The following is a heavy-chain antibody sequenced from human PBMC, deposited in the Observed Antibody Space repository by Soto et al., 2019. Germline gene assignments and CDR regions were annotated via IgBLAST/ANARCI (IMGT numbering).Heavy chain of an antibody. V-gene: IGHV1-24*01. Sequence: QVQLVQSGAEVKKPGASVKVSCKVSGYTLTELSMHWVRQAPGKGVEWMGGFDPEDGETIYAQKFQGRVTMTEDTSTDTAYMELSSLRSEDTAVYYCETDLIVVVPAAMSGYWGQGTLVTVSS. CDR3: ETDLIVVVPAAMSGY. D-gene: IGHD2-2*01. CDR1: GYTLTELS. CDR2: FDPEDGET. J-gene: IGHJ4*02.